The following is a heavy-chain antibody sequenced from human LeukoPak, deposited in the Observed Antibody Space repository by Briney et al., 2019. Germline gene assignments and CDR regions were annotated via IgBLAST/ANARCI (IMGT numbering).Heavy chain of an antibody. CDR2: ISSSSSYI. CDR3: AREAMVRGVIGL. CDR1: GFTFSSYS. D-gene: IGHD3-10*01. Sequence: GSLRLSCAASGFTFSSYSMNWVRQAPGKGLEWVSSISSSSSYIYYAGSVKGRFTISRDNAKNSLYLQMNSLRAEDTAVYYCAREAMVRGVIGLWGQGTLVTVSS. V-gene: IGHV3-21*01. J-gene: IGHJ4*02.